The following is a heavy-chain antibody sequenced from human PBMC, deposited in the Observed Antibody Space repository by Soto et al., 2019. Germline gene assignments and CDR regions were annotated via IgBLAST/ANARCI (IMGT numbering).Heavy chain of an antibody. CDR2: IYYSGST. J-gene: IGHJ5*02. D-gene: IGHD6-13*01. V-gene: IGHV4-30-4*01. CDR3: AKGGSSWTEWFDP. Sequence: KASETLSLTXTVSGGSISSGDYYWSWIRQPPGKGLEWIGYIYYSGSTYYNPSLKSRVTISVDTSKNQFSLKLSSVTAADTAVYYCAKGGSSWTEWFDPWGQGTLVTVPS. CDR1: GGSISSGDYY.